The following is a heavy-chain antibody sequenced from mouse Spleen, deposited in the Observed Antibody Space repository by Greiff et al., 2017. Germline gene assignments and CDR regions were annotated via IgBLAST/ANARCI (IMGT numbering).Heavy chain of an antibody. Sequence: QVQLQQPGAELVKPGASVKLSCKASVYTFTSYWMQWVKQRPGQGLEWIGEIDPSDSYTNYNQKFKGKATLTVDTSSSTAYMQLSSLTSEDSAVYYCARSGDGNYGVYWGQGTTLTVSS. CDR2: IDPSDSYT. D-gene: IGHD2-1*01. V-gene: IGHV1-50*01. CDR1: VYTFTSYW. CDR3: ARSGDGNYGVY. J-gene: IGHJ2*01.